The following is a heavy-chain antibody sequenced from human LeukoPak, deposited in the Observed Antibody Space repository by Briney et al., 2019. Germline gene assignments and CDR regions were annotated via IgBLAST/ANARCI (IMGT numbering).Heavy chain of an antibody. Sequence: VASVKVSCKASAYTFTDYYIHWLRQAPGQGLEWMGWINPNGGGTNYAPKFQGLVTMSTDTSITTAYMELNRLVSDDTAVYYCARTKPPCTSCLLLDYWGQGTLVTVSS. V-gene: IGHV1-2*02. CDR2: INPNGGGT. D-gene: IGHD2-2*01. CDR1: AYTFTDYY. J-gene: IGHJ4*02. CDR3: ARTKPPCTSCLLLDY.